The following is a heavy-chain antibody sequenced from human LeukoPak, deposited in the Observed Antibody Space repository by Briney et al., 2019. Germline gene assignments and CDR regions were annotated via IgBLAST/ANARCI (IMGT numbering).Heavy chain of an antibody. CDR2: ISGRDGNT. V-gene: IGHV3-23*01. CDR1: GFTFSSYA. CDR3: AKDRMVMSGFFDY. Sequence: GGSLRLSCAASGFTFSSYAMSWVRQAPGKGLEWVSGISGRDGNTYYADSVKGRFTISRDNSKNTLYLQMISLRVEDTAIYYCAKDRMVMSGFFDYWGQGTLVTVSS. D-gene: IGHD2/OR15-2a*01. J-gene: IGHJ4*02.